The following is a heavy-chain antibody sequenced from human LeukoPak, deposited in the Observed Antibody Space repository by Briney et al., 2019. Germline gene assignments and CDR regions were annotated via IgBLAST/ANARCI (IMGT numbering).Heavy chain of an antibody. D-gene: IGHD2-21*02. CDR3: ASRVGVAGTFDAFDL. CDR1: GYNFPRHW. Sequence: GESLKISCATSGYNFPRHWIGWVRHMLGKGLEYVGVIFPDDSDTRYSPSSEGHVTISADTSIKTAYLEWRSLQASDTAIYFCASRVGVAGTFDAFDLWGQGTMVTVCS. CDR2: IFPDDSDT. V-gene: IGHV5-51*06. J-gene: IGHJ3*01.